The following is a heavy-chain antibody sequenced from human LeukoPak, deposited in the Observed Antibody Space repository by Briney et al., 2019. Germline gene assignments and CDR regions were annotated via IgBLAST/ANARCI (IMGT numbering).Heavy chain of an antibody. J-gene: IGHJ4*01. CDR2: IKRDGSEK. Sequence: GGSLRLSCAASGFTFTDYWMSWVRQAPGKGLEWVANIKRDGSEKYYVDSVKGRFTISRDNAKNSLYLQMNSLRTEDTAVYYCARDTRGESDYWGHGTLVTVSS. CDR3: ARDTRGESDY. D-gene: IGHD2-2*01. V-gene: IGHV3-7*01. CDR1: GFTFTDYW.